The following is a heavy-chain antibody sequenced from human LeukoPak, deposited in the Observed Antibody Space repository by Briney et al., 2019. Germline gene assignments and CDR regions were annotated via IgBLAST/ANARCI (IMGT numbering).Heavy chain of an antibody. Sequence: ASVNVSCKASGYTFTGYYMRWVRQAPGQGLEWMGWINPNSGGTNYAQKFQGWVTMTRDTSISTAYMELSRLRSDDTAVYYCARGSGVAAAAGGDYWGQGTLVTVSS. V-gene: IGHV1-2*04. CDR3: ARGSGVAAAAGGDY. D-gene: IGHD6-13*01. J-gene: IGHJ4*02. CDR1: GYTFTGYY. CDR2: INPNSGGT.